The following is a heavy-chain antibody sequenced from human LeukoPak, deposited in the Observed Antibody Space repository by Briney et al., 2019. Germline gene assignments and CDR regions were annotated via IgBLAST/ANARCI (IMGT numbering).Heavy chain of an antibody. J-gene: IGHJ6*02. CDR2: ISSSGSTI. CDR1: GFTFSDYY. D-gene: IGHD2-2*01. CDR3: ARDLCSSTSCYHYYYGMDV. Sequence: PGGSLRLSCAASGFTFSDYYMSWIRQAPGKGLEWVSYISSSGSTIYYADSVKGRLTISRDNAKNSLYLQMNSLRAEDTAVYYCARDLCSSTSCYHYYYGMDVWGQGTTVTVSS. V-gene: IGHV3-11*01.